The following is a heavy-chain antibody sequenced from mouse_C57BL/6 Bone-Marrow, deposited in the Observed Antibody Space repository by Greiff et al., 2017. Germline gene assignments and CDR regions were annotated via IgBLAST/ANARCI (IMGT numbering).Heavy chain of an antibody. V-gene: IGHV1-64*01. CDR3: ALLSRDYYAMDY. J-gene: IGHJ4*01. CDR2: IHPNSGST. D-gene: IGHD6-5*01. Sequence: QVQLKQPGAELVKPGASVKLSCKASGYTFTSYWMHWVKQRPGQGLEWIGMIHPNSGSTNYNEKFKSKATLTVDKSSSTAYMQLSSLTSEDSAVYYCALLSRDYYAMDYWGQGTSVTVSS. CDR1: GYTFTSYW.